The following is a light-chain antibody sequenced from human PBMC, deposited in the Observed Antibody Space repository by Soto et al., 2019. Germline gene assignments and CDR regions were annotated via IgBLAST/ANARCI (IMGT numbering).Light chain of an antibody. CDR3: CSYASSSSYV. Sequence: LTQPASVSGSPGQSITISCSGTTSDVGGYNLVSWYQQHTAKAPKLLIYEGTQRPSGVSSRFSGSKSGNTASLTISGLQAEDEADYYCCSYASSSSYVFGTGTKGTVL. V-gene: IGLV2-23*01. CDR1: TSDVGGYNL. J-gene: IGLJ1*01. CDR2: EGT.